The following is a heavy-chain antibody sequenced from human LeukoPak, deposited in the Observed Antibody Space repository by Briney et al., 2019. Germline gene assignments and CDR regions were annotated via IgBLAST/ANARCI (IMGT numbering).Heavy chain of an antibody. CDR1: GYTFTGYY. J-gene: IGHJ6*03. D-gene: IGHD2-2*01. CDR3: ATGNIGYCSSTSCPKGMDV. V-gene: IGHV1-2*02. Sequence: ASVKVSCKASGYTFTGYYMHWVRQAPGQGPEWMGWINPNSGGTNYAQKFQGRVTITADTSTDTAYMELSSLRSEDTAVYYCATGNIGYCSSTSCPKGMDVWGKGTTVTVSS. CDR2: INPNSGGT.